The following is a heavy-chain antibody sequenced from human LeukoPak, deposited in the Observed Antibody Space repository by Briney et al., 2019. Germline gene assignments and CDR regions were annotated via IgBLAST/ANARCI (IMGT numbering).Heavy chain of an antibody. CDR3: ARDTGSVYDSSGYYPLDY. Sequence: SVKVSCTASGGTFSSYAISWVRQAPGQGLEWMGGIIPIFGTANYAQKFQGRVTITADESTSTAYMELSSLRSEDTAVYYCARDTGSVYDSSGYYPLDYWGQGTLVTVSS. CDR2: IIPIFGTA. J-gene: IGHJ4*02. D-gene: IGHD3-22*01. V-gene: IGHV1-69*13. CDR1: GGTFSSYA.